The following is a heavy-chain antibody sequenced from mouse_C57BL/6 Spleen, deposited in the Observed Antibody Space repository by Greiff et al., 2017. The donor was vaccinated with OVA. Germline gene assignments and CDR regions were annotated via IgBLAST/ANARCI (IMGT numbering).Heavy chain of an antibody. CDR2: IYPGDGDT. CDR3: ARSRITTDAMDY. Sequence: VQLVESGPELVKPGASVKISCKASGYAFSSSWMNWVKQRPGKGLEWIGRIYPGDGDTNYNGKFKGKATLTADKSSSTAYMQLSSLTSEDSAVYFCARSRITTDAMDYWGQGTSVTVSS. D-gene: IGHD1-1*01. V-gene: IGHV1-82*01. CDR1: GYAFSSSW. J-gene: IGHJ4*01.